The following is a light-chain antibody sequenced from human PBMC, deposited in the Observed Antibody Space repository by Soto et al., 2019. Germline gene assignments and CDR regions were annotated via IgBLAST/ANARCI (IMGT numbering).Light chain of an antibody. J-gene: IGLJ1*01. V-gene: IGLV2-8*01. CDR1: SSDVGGYNY. Sequence: QSALTQPPSASGSPGQSVTISCTGTSSDVGGYNYVSWYQQHPGKAPNLMIYEVSKRPAGVPDRFSGSTSGTTSSLTVSRLQAEDEAYYCSCSYEGSNNWVFGTGTKVTVL. CDR2: EVS. CDR3: CSYEGSNNWV.